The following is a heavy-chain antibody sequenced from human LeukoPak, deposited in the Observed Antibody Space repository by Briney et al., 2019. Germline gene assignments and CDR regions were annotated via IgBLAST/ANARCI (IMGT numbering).Heavy chain of an antibody. Sequence: PGGSLRLSCAASGFTFSSYGMHWVRQAPGKGLEWVAVISYDGSNKYYADSVKGRFTISRDNSKNTLYLQMNSLRAEDTAVYYCLGPPDYWGQGTLVTVSS. D-gene: IGHD7-27*01. CDR1: GFTFSSYG. CDR3: LGPPDY. V-gene: IGHV3-30*03. CDR2: ISYDGSNK. J-gene: IGHJ4*02.